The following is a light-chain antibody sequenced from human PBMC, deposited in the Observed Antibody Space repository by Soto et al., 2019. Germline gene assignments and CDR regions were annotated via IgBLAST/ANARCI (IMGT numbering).Light chain of an antibody. J-gene: IGKJ4*01. CDR1: QSVSTY. Sequence: VLTQSPAILAFSPGGRGNLSCRASQSVSTYLAWYQQKPGQAPRLLIYDASNRATGIPARFIGSGSGTDFTLTIGGLEPEDSAVYYCQQRINWPLTFGGGTKVDIK. V-gene: IGKV3-11*01. CDR3: QQRINWPLT. CDR2: DAS.